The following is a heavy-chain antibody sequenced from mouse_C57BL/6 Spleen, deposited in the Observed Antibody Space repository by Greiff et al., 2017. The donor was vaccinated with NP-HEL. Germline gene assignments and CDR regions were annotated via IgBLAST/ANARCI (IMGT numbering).Heavy chain of an antibody. D-gene: IGHD1-1*01. J-gene: IGHJ3*01. CDR1: GFTFSDYG. CDR3: ARVLITTVVAPFAY. Sequence: EVKVVESGGGLVKPGGSLKLSCAASGFTFSDYGMHWVRQAPEKGLEWVAYISSGSSTIYYADTVKGRFTISRDNAKNTLFLQMTSLRSEDTAMYYCARVLITTVVAPFAYWGQGTLVTVSA. V-gene: IGHV5-17*01. CDR2: ISSGSSTI.